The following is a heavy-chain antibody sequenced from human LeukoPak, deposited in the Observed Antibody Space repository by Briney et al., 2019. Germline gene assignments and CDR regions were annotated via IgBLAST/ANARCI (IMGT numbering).Heavy chain of an antibody. D-gene: IGHD2/OR15-2a*01. J-gene: IGHJ4*02. Sequence: GGSLRLSCAASGFTFSSHVMSWVRQAPGKGLEWVATFSSGGRTSYADSVKGRFTISRDTSQNTVYLQMNSLRDEDTALYYCASILYGWGQGTLVTVSS. V-gene: IGHV3-53*01. CDR1: GFTFSSHV. CDR2: FSSGGRT. CDR3: ASILYG.